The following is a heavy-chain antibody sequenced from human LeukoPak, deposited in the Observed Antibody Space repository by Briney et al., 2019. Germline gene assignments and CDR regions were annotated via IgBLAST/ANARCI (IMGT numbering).Heavy chain of an antibody. CDR1: GFTVSSNY. CDR3: ARDANFGYDAFDI. Sequence: GGSLRLSCAASGFTVSSNYMSWVRQAPGKGLEWVSVIYSGGSTYYADSVKGRFTISRDNSKNTLYLQVNSLRVEDTAIYYCARDANFGYDAFDIWGQGTMVIVSS. J-gene: IGHJ3*02. D-gene: IGHD3-10*01. V-gene: IGHV3-53*01. CDR2: IYSGGST.